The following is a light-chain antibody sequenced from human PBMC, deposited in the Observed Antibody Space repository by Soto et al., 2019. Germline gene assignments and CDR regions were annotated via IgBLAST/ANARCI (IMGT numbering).Light chain of an antibody. CDR1: QSVSSY. J-gene: IGKJ2*01. CDR3: HQYYTTPQT. CDR2: DAS. V-gene: IGKV3-11*01. Sequence: EIVLTQSPATLSLSPGERATLSCRASQSVSSYLAWYQQKPGQAPRLLIYDASNRATGIPARFSGSGSGTDFTLTISSLEPEDVAVYYCHQYYTTPQTFGQGTQLEIK.